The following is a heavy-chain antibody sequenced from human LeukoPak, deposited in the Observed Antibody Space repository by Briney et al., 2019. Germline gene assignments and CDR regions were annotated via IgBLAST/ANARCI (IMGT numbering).Heavy chain of an antibody. Sequence: GGSLRLSCAASGFTVSSNYMSWVRQAPGKGLEWVSVIYSGGSTYYADSVKGRFTISRDNSKNTLYLQMNSLRAEDTAVYYCARSIAAAAAGGEYWGQGTLVTVSS. J-gene: IGHJ4*02. V-gene: IGHV3-66*01. CDR2: IYSGGST. CDR3: ARSIAAAAAGGEY. CDR1: GFTVSSNY. D-gene: IGHD6-13*01.